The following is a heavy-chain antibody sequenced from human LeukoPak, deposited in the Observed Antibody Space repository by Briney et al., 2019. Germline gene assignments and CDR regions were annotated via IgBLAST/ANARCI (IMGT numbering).Heavy chain of an antibody. CDR1: GFTFSSYA. CDR2: ISASGEIT. CDR3: ARDLGWNYAGGLDY. V-gene: IGHV3-23*01. Sequence: GGSLRLSCAASGFTFSSYAMSWVRQAPGKGLEWVSHISASGEITYYADSVKGRFTISRDNSKNTLYMQMNSLRAEDTAVYYCARDLGWNYAGGLDYWGQGTLVTVSS. J-gene: IGHJ4*02. D-gene: IGHD1-7*01.